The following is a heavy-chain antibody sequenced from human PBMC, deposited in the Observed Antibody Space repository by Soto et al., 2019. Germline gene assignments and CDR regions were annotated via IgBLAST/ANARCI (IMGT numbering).Heavy chain of an antibody. CDR1: GFTFSSYW. CDR3: AAGFGYCSGGSCYSGGAFDY. Sequence: PGGSLRLSCAASGFTFSSYWMSWVRQAPGKGLEWVANIKQDGSEKYYVDSVKGRFTISRDNAKNSLYLQMSSLRAEDTAVYYCAAGFGYCSGGSCYSGGAFDYWGQGTLVTVSS. CDR2: IKQDGSEK. V-gene: IGHV3-7*03. D-gene: IGHD2-15*01. J-gene: IGHJ4*02.